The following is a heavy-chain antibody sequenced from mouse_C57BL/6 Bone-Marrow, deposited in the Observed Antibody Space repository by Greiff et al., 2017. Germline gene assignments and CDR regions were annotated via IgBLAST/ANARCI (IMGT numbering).Heavy chain of an antibody. D-gene: IGHD3-2*02. CDR2: ISSGGSYT. J-gene: IGHJ2*01. Sequence: EVKVVESGGDLVKPGGSLKLSCAASGFTFSSYGMSCFRQTLDKRLVWVATISSGGSYTYYPDSVKGRFTISRDNAKNTLYLQMSSLKSEDTAMYYGARQLRRRDYLDYWGQGTTLTVSS. V-gene: IGHV5-6*01. CDR1: GFTFSSYG. CDR3: ARQLRRRDYLDY.